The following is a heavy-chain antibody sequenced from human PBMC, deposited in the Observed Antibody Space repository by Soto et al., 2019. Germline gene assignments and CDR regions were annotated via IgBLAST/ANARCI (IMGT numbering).Heavy chain of an antibody. J-gene: IGHJ5*02. V-gene: IGHV4-30-4*01. CDR2: IYYSGST. Sequence: QVQLQESGPGLVKPSQTLSLTCTVSGGSISSGDYYWSWIRQTPGKGLEWIGNIYYSGSTYYNPSLKSRVTISVDTSKNQFSLKLSSVTAADTAVYYCVREGYGDLNWFDPWGQGTLVTVSS. CDR3: VREGYGDLNWFDP. D-gene: IGHD4-17*01. CDR1: GGSISSGDYY.